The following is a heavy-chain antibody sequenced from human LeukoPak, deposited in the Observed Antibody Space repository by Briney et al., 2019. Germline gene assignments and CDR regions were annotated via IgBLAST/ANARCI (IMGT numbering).Heavy chain of an antibody. CDR2: IYYSGST. CDR1: GGSVSSGSYY. V-gene: IGHV4-61*01. D-gene: IGHD3-10*01. CDR3: ARDQRDYGSGRYIDY. J-gene: IGHJ4*02. Sequence: PSETLSLTCTVSGGSVSSGSYYWRWIRQPPGKGLEWIGYIYYSGSTNYNPSLKSRVTISVDTSKNQFSLRLSSVTAADTAVYYCARDQRDYGSGRYIDYWGQGPLVTVSS.